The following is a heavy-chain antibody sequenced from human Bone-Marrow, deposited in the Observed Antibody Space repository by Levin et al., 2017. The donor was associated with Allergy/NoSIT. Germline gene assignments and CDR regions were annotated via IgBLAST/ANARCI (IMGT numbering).Heavy chain of an antibody. CDR1: GGSISSGGYS. Sequence: SCAVTGGSISSGGYSWSWIRLPPGKGLEWIGYIYQSGSTYYTPSLKSRVTISTDWSKNHVSLELTSVTAADTAVYYCAGSNYYDSSGYSHGAFGIWGQGTMVIVSS. CDR2: IYQSGST. V-gene: IGHV4-30-2*01. D-gene: IGHD3-22*01. J-gene: IGHJ3*02. CDR3: AGSNYYDSSGYSHGAFGI.